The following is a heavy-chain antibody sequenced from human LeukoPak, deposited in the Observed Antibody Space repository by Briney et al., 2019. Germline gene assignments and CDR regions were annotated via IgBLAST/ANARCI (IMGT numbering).Heavy chain of an antibody. Sequence: SKTLSLTCTASGGSISSYYWSWIRQPPGKGLEWIGYIYYSGSTNYNPSLKSRVTISVDTSKNQFSLKLSSVTATDTAVYYCARDHGGGSDYWGQGTLVTVSS. CDR2: IYYSGST. J-gene: IGHJ4*02. V-gene: IGHV4-59*01. CDR3: ARDHGGGSDY. CDR1: GGSISSYY. D-gene: IGHD3-10*01.